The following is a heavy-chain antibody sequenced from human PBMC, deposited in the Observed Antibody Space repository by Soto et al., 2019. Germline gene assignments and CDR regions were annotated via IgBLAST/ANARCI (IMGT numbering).Heavy chain of an antibody. CDR2: IIPIFGST. V-gene: IGHV1-69*01. CDR1: GGTFSSYA. Sequence: QVQLVQSGAEVKKPGSSVKVSCKASGGTFSSYAISWVRQAPGQGLEWMGGIIPIFGSTNYAQNFQGRVTITADESTSTAYMELSSLRSEDTDVYYCASTYDSRGYYLGNNWFDPWGQGTLVTVSS. CDR3: ASTYDSRGYYLGNNWFDP. J-gene: IGHJ5*02. D-gene: IGHD3-22*01.